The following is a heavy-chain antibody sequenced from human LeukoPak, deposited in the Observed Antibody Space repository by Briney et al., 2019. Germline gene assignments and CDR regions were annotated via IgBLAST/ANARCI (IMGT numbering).Heavy chain of an antibody. J-gene: IGHJ1*01. V-gene: IGHV4-31*03. CDR2: IYYSGST. CDR1: GGSISSGGYY. Sequence: SETLSLTCTVSGGSISSGGYYWSWIRQHPGKGLEWIGYIYYSGSTYYNPSLKSRVTISVDTSKNQFSPKLSSVTAADTAVYYCAQSPTYYDFWSGYYTGSKYFQHWGQGTLVTVSS. CDR3: AQSPTYYDFWSGYYTGSKYFQH. D-gene: IGHD3-3*01.